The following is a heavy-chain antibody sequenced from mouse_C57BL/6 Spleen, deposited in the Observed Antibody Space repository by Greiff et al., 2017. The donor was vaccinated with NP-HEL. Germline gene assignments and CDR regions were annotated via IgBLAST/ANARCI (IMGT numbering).Heavy chain of an antibody. Sequence: EVMLVESGGDLVKPGGSLKLSCAASGFTFSSYGMSWVRQTPDKRLEWVATISSGGSYTYYPDSVKGRFTISRDNAKNTLYLQMSSLKSEDTAMYYCARPDGNPYAMDYWGQGTSVTVSS. V-gene: IGHV5-6*01. J-gene: IGHJ4*01. D-gene: IGHD2-1*01. CDR3: ARPDGNPYAMDY. CDR1: GFTFSSYG. CDR2: ISSGGSYT.